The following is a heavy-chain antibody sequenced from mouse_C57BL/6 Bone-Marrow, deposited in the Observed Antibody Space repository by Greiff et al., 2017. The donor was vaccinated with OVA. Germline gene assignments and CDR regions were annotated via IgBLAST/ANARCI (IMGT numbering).Heavy chain of an antibody. CDR3: ARYMNPTPYYYAMDY. D-gene: IGHD1-1*01. J-gene: IGHJ4*01. CDR2: IRNKANGYTT. Sequence: EVQVVESGGGLVQPGGSLSLSCAASGFTFTDYYMSWVRQPPGKALEWLGFIRNKANGYTTEYSASVKGRFTISRDNSQSILYLQMNALRAEDSATYYCARYMNPTPYYYAMDYWGQGASVTVSS. CDR1: GFTFTDYY. V-gene: IGHV7-3*01.